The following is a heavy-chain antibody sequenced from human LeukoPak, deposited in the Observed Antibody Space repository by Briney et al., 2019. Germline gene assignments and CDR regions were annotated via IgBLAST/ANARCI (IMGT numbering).Heavy chain of an antibody. D-gene: IGHD2-2*01. CDR1: GFTVSSNY. CDR2: IYSGGST. CDR3: ASTEYRELYFDY. J-gene: IGHJ4*02. Sequence: GGSLRLSCAASGFTVSSNYMSWVRQAPGKGLEWVSVIYSGGSTYYADSVKGRFTISRDNSKNTLYLQMNSLRAEDTAVYYCASTEYRELYFDYWGQGTLVTVSS. V-gene: IGHV3-53*01.